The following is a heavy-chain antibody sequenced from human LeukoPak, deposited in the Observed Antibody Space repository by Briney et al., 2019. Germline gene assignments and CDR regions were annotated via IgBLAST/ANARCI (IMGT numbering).Heavy chain of an antibody. CDR1: GESLNSYY. CDR2: IYDSGTT. V-gene: IGHV4-34*01. Sequence: SETLSLTCAVYGESLNSYYWSWVRQPPGEGLEWIGEIYDSGTTEYTPSLKSRVTISVDTSKNQFSLKLSSVTAADPAVYYCARLRYSSGWYPPPTDYWGQGTLVTVSS. CDR3: ARLRYSSGWYPPPTDY. J-gene: IGHJ4*02. D-gene: IGHD6-19*01.